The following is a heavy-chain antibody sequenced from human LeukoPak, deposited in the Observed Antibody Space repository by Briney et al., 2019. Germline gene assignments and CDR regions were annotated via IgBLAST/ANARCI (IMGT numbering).Heavy chain of an antibody. Sequence: GGSLRLSCAGSGFTFSNYEMHWVRQVAGGGLEWFSAIGIGGDTFYTGSVKARFTISRKNAKNSFFLQLNSLSAGDTALYYCVREGSGTSSNGFDIWGQGTMVTVSS. D-gene: IGHD1/OR15-1a*01. V-gene: IGHV3-13*01. J-gene: IGHJ3*02. CDR2: IGIGGDT. CDR1: GFTFSNYE. CDR3: VREGSGTSSNGFDI.